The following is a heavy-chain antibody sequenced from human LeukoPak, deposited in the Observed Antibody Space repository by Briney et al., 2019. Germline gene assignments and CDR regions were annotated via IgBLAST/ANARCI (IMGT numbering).Heavy chain of an antibody. CDR1: GFTFSSNY. CDR2: IYSGGST. Sequence: PGGSLRLSCAASGFTFSSNYMSWVRQAPGKGLEWVSVIYSGGSTYYADSVKGRFTISRDNSKNTLYLQMNSLRGEDTAVYYCARVGPGYDFWSGYKGYGMDVWGQGTTVTVSS. D-gene: IGHD3-3*01. CDR3: ARVGPGYDFWSGYKGYGMDV. V-gene: IGHV3-53*01. J-gene: IGHJ6*02.